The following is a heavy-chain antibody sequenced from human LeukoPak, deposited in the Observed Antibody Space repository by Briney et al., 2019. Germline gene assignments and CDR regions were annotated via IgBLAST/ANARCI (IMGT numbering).Heavy chain of an antibody. V-gene: IGHV3-30*18. J-gene: IGHJ4*02. CDR2: ISYDGSNK. CDR1: GFTFSSYG. CDR3: AKTKVRGSGSYYRNYYFDY. D-gene: IGHD3-10*01. Sequence: PGGSLRLSCAASGFTFSSYGMHWVRQAPGKGLEWVAVISYDGSNKYYADSVKGRFTISRDNPKNTLYLQMNSLRAEDTAVYYCAKTKVRGSGSYYRNYYFDYWGQGTLVTVSS.